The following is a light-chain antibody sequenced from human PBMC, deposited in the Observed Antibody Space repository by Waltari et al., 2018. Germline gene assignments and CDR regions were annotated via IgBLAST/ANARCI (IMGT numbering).Light chain of an antibody. Sequence: QSVLTQPPSVSGTPGQRVTISCSGSNSNIGGNSVNWYQQLPGKAPKLLIYNDNHGPSGVPDRFLASKSGTSASLAITGLQSEAEADYYCAVWDDSLGGVFGGGTKLTVL. CDR3: AVWDDSLGGV. CDR2: NDN. J-gene: IGLJ3*02. CDR1: NSNIGGNS. V-gene: IGLV1-44*01.